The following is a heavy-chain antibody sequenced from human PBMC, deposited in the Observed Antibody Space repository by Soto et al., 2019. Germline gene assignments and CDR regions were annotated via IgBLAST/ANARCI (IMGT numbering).Heavy chain of an antibody. Sequence: QVQLVQSGAEVKKPGASVKVSCKASGYTFTSYAMHWVRQAPGQRLEWMGWINAGNGNTKYSQKFQGRVTITRDTAASTAYMELGSLRSEDTAVYYCARGGVTAIPRYWGQGTLVTVSS. CDR2: INAGNGNT. V-gene: IGHV1-3*01. D-gene: IGHD2-21*02. J-gene: IGHJ4*02. CDR1: GYTFTSYA. CDR3: ARGGVTAIPRY.